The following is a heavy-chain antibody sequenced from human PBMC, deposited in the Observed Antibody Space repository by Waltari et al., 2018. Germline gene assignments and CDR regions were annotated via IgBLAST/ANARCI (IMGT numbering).Heavy chain of an antibody. CDR2: ISGSGGST. CDR1: GFTFSSYA. D-gene: IGHD6-13*01. V-gene: IGHV3-23*01. Sequence: SGFTFSSYAMSWVRQAPGKGLEWVSAISGSGGSTYYADSVKGRFTISRDNSKNTLYLQMNSLRAEDTAVYYCAKDFMAAAVPLMDVWGQGTTVTVSS. CDR3: AKDFMAAAVPLMDV. J-gene: IGHJ6*02.